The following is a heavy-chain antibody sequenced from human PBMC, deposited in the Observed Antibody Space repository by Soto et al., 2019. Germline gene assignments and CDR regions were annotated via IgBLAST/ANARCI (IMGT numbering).Heavy chain of an antibody. Sequence: SFTSYWIGWVRQMPGKGLEWMGIIYPGDSDTRYSPSFQGQVTISADKSISTAYLQWSSLKASDTAMYYCASQLYCSGGSCYPPDAFVIWGQGTMVTVSS. CDR2: IYPGDSDT. J-gene: IGHJ3*02. CDR3: ASQLYCSGGSCYPPDAFVI. D-gene: IGHD2-15*01. V-gene: IGHV5-51*01. CDR1: SFTSYW.